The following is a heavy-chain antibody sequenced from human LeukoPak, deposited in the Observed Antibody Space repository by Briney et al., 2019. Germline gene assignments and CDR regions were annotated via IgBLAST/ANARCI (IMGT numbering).Heavy chain of an antibody. Sequence: GGSLRLSCAASGFTFSSYSMNWVRQAPGKGLEWVATIKQDEGQKYYVDSVRGRFTISRDNAKNSLYLQMNSLRVEDTAVYYCARESAGSISLVEFDYWGQGTLVSVSS. CDR2: IKQDEGQK. CDR3: ARESAGSISLVEFDY. D-gene: IGHD1-1*01. CDR1: GFTFSSYS. J-gene: IGHJ4*02. V-gene: IGHV3-7*01.